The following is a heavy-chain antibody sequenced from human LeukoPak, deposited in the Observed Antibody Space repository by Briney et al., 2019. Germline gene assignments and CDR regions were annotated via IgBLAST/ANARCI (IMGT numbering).Heavy chain of an antibody. CDR1: GYTFTSYD. CDR3: AREVRAPGSLLW. CDR2: MNPNSGNT. J-gene: IGHJ4*02. Sequence: ASVKVSCKASGYTFTSYDINWVRQATGQGLEWMGWMNPNSGNTGYAQKFQGRVTITRNTSISTAYMELSSLRSEDTAVYYCAREVRAPGSLLWWGQGTLVTVSS. D-gene: IGHD2-15*01. V-gene: IGHV1-8*03.